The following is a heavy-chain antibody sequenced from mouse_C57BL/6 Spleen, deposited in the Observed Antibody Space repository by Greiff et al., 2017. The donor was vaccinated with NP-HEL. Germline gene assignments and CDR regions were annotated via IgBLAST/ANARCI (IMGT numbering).Heavy chain of an antibody. CDR1: GYTFTSYD. D-gene: IGHD1-1*01. J-gene: IGHJ4*01. CDR2: IYPRDGST. V-gene: IGHV1-85*01. CDR3: ASCIYGSSYYAMYY. Sequence: QVQLLQSGPELVKPGASVKLSCKASGYTFTSYDINWVKQRPGQGLEWIGWIYPRDGSTKYNEQFKGKATLTVDTSSSTAYMELHRLTSEVSAFYFCASCIYGSSYYAMYYWGQGTSVTVSS.